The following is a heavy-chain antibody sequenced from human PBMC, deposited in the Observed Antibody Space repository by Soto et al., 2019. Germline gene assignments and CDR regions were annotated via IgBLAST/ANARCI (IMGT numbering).Heavy chain of an antibody. J-gene: IGHJ4*02. Sequence: SVRVSCKASGGTSSSYAISWVRQAPGQGLEWMGGIIPIFGTANYAQKFQGRVTITADESTSTAYMELSSLRSEDTAVYYCARDYLDYDSSGYYYERGVFDYWGQGTLVNVS. V-gene: IGHV1-69*13. D-gene: IGHD3-22*01. CDR1: GGTSSSYA. CDR3: ARDYLDYDSSGYYYERGVFDY. CDR2: IIPIFGTA.